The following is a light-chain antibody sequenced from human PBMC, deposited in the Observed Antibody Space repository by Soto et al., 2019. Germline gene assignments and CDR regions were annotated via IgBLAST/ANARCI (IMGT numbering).Light chain of an antibody. CDR1: QSVDSFY. Sequence: EIVLTQSPGTLSLSPGERATLSCRASQSVDSFYLAWYQQRAGQAPRLLLYDASNRATGIPARFSGSGSGTDFTLTISSLEPEDFAVYYCQQRSNWPPTFGGGTKVDIK. CDR2: DAS. CDR3: QQRSNWPPT. J-gene: IGKJ4*01. V-gene: IGKV3-11*01.